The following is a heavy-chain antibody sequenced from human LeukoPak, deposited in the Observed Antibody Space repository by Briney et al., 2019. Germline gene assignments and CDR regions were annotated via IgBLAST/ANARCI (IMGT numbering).Heavy chain of an antibody. J-gene: IGHJ4*02. CDR1: GFTFTSYA. CDR3: ARDEYKADAY. V-gene: IGHV3-23*01. D-gene: IGHD2/OR15-2a*01. Sequence: QPGGSLRLSCAASGFTFTSYALDWVRQAPGKGLEWISVISGDGESTHYADSVKGRFTISRDNSKNTLYLQMNSLRAEDTAVYYCARDEYKADAYWGQGTLVTVSS. CDR2: ISGDGEST.